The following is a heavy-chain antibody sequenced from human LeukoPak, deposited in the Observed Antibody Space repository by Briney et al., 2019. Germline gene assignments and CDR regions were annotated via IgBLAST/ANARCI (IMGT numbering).Heavy chain of an antibody. D-gene: IGHD2-2*01. V-gene: IGHV1-69*05. CDR1: GGTFSSYA. Sequence: SVKVSCKASGGTFSSYAISWVRQAPGQGLEWMGGIIPIFGTANYAQKFQGRVTITTDESTSTAYMELSSLRSEDTAVYYCARDRGYCSSTSCYGGNYWGQGTLVTVSS. J-gene: IGHJ4*02. CDR2: IIPIFGTA. CDR3: ARDRGYCSSTSCYGGNY.